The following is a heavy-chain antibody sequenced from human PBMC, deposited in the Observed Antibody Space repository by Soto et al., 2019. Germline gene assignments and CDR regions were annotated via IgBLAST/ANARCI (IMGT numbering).Heavy chain of an antibody. Sequence: QVQLVQSGAEVKKPGASVKVSCKATGYTFTTYDINWVRQATGQGLEWMGWMNPNSGDTGYAQKCQGRVTMTRDTSISTAYMELSTLTSEDTAFYYCVRGLEWLRNYWGQGTLVTVSS. CDR2: MNPNSGDT. CDR3: VRGLEWLRNY. J-gene: IGHJ4*02. V-gene: IGHV1-8*01. CDR1: GYTFTTYD. D-gene: IGHD5-12*01.